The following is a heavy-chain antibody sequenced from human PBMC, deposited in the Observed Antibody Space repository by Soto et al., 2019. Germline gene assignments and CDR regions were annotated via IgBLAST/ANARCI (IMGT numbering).Heavy chain of an antibody. CDR1: GFTFSDHY. CDR2: TRNQANSYTT. V-gene: IGHV3-72*01. D-gene: IGHD4-17*01. J-gene: IGHJ4*02. Sequence: EVQLVESGGGLVQPGGSLRLSCAASGFTFSDHYMDWVRQAPGKGLEWVGRTRNQANSYTTEYAASVKSRFTISRDDSKHSLHLEMNRLKTEDAAVYYCDSAGHDYGDYGAIDYWGQGTLVTVPS. CDR3: DSAGHDYGDYGAIDY.